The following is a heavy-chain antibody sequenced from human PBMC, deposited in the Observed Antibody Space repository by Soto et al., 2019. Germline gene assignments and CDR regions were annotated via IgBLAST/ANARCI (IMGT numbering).Heavy chain of an antibody. CDR3: ARLEYSSGWYRFGY. CDR1: GGSISSYY. V-gene: IGHV4-59*01. J-gene: IGHJ4*02. Sequence: PSETLSLTCTFSGGSISSYYWSWIRQPPGKGLEWIGYIYYSGSTNYNPSLKSRVTISVDTSKNQFSLKLSSVTAADTAVYYCARLEYSSGWYRFGYWGQGTLVTVSS. CDR2: IYYSGST. D-gene: IGHD6-19*01.